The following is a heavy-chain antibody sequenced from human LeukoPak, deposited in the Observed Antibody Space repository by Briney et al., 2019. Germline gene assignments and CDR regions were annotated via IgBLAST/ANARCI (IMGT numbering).Heavy chain of an antibody. CDR3: ARGSSNVAARNIWFDP. Sequence: GGSLRLSCAASGFTFSNAWMSWVRQAPGKGLEWVPSISGSSSYIYYADSMKGRFTISRDNGKNSLYLQMNSLRAEDTAVYFCARGSSNVAARNIWFDPWGQGTLVTVSS. CDR2: ISGSSSYI. J-gene: IGHJ5*02. CDR1: GFTFSNAW. D-gene: IGHD6-6*01. V-gene: IGHV3-21*01.